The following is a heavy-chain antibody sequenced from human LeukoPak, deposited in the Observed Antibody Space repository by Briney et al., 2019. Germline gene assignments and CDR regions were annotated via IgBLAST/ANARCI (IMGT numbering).Heavy chain of an antibody. Sequence: PGRSLRLSCAASGFTFSSSVMHWVRLPPGKGLEWVSVISDSGSNIYYADSVKGRFTISRDNSKNTLYLQMNSLRAEDTAVYYCASVHLHLNNEERIAAAGKDYWGQGTLVTVSS. D-gene: IGHD6-13*01. J-gene: IGHJ4*02. CDR2: ISDSGSNI. V-gene: IGHV3-30*03. CDR1: GFTFSSSV. CDR3: ASVHLHLNNEERIAAAGKDY.